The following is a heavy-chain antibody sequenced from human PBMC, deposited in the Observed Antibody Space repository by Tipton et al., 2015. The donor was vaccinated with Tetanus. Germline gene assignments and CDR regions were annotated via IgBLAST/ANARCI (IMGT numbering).Heavy chain of an antibody. V-gene: IGHV3-33*01. CDR1: GFIFSSYG. CDR2: SWYDGTDK. D-gene: IGHD2-15*01. Sequence: SLRLSCAASGFIFSSYGIHWVRQAPGKGLEWVAVSWYDGTDKYYADSVKGRFTISRDNSKNALYLQMNSRRAEDTAVSYCAREADCSGGSCFSGDFDNWGQGTQVTVSS. J-gene: IGHJ4*02. CDR3: AREADCSGGSCFSGDFDN.